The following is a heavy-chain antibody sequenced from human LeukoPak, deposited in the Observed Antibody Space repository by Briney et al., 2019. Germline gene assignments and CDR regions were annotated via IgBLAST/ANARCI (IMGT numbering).Heavy chain of an antibody. V-gene: IGHV3-21*04. CDR3: ARDLHPRLTGYFDY. CDR1: GFTFSSYS. D-gene: IGHD3-16*01. J-gene: IGHJ4*02. CDR2: ISSSSSYI. Sequence: GGSLRLSCAASGFTFSSYSINWVRQAPGKGLECVSSISSSSSYIYYADSVKGRFTISRDNSKNTLYLEMKSLRAEDTAVYYCARDLHPRLTGYFDYWGQGTLVTVSS.